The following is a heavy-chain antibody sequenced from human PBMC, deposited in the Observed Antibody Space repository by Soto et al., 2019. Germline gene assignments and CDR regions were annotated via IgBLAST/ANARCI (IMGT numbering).Heavy chain of an antibody. J-gene: IGHJ5*01. D-gene: IGHD4-17*01. CDR2: IYYSGST. CDR1: GGSISSAGYY. V-gene: IGHV4-31*03. Sequence: PSETLSLTCTVSGGSISSAGYYWSWIRQHPGKGLECIGRIYYSGSTFSNPSLESRVTISMDTSKNQFSLNLSSVTAADTAVYYWARDRDFGDYNWLDSWGQGTLVTVSX. CDR3: ARDRDFGDYNWLDS.